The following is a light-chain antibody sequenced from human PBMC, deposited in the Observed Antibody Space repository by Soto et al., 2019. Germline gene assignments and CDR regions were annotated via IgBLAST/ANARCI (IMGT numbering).Light chain of an antibody. Sequence: QSALTQPASVSGSPGQSITISCTGTISDIGGHNFVSWYQQYPGKAPKLIMYEVSARPSGVSDRLSGSRSGNTASLTISGLQAEDEADYYRSSYTASTTYVYGTGTKVTVL. V-gene: IGLV2-14*01. CDR2: EVS. CDR3: SSYTASTTYV. J-gene: IGLJ1*01. CDR1: ISDIGGHNF.